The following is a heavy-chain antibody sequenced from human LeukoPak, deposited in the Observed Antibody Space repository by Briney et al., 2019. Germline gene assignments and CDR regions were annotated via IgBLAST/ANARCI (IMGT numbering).Heavy chain of an antibody. V-gene: IGHV4-39*01. CDR1: GGSVYTSDYY. Sequence: SETLSLTCTVSGGSVYTSDYYWGWVRQPPGKGPEWIGDIFYTGKTNYNPSLKSRVSISIDTSKNRFSLKLTSVTAADTAVYYCASSLYYYDSSGRLGGSYYYYGMDVWGQGTTVTVSS. D-gene: IGHD3-22*01. J-gene: IGHJ6*02. CDR3: ASSLYYYDSSGRLGGSYYYYGMDV. CDR2: IFYTGKT.